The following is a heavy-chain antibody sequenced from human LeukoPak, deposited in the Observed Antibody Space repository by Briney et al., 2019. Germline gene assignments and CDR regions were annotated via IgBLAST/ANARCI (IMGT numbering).Heavy chain of an antibody. J-gene: IGHJ6*02. CDR1: GASISSYY. D-gene: IGHD3-16*01. Sequence: SETLSLTCTVSGASISSYYWSWIRQPPGKGLEWIGYIYYSGSTNYNPSLKSRVTISVDTSKNQFSLKLSSVTAADTAVYYCARHGGSSLYYYGMDVWGQGTTVTVSS. CDR2: IYYSGST. V-gene: IGHV4-59*08. CDR3: ARHGGSSLYYYGMDV.